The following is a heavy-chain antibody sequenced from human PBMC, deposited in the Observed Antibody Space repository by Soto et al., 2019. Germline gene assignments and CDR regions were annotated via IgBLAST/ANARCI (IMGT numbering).Heavy chain of an antibody. J-gene: IGHJ6*02. CDR2: ILYDGSNK. Sequence: QVQLVESGGGVVQAWRSLRLSCAASGFTFSNYGMHWVRQTPGKGLEWVALILYDGSNKYYADSVKGRFTISRDNSKNTLYLQVSSLRAEDTAVYYCAKSRDAYNFYFYYGMDVWGQGTTVTVSS. CDR3: AKSRDAYNFYFYYGMDV. V-gene: IGHV3-30*18. CDR1: GFTFSNYG. D-gene: IGHD2-2*01.